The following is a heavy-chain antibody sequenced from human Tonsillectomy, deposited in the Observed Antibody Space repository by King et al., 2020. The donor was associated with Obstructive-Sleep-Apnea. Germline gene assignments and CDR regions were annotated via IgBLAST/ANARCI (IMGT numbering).Heavy chain of an antibody. CDR1: GFTFSSYA. CDR2: ISYDGSNK. V-gene: IGHV3-30*04. CDR3: ARDRGAGDFDY. J-gene: IGHJ4*02. D-gene: IGHD6-19*01. Sequence: VQLVESGGGVVQPGRSLRLSCAASGFTFSSYAMHWVRQAPGKGLEWVAVISYDGSNKYYADSVKGRFTISRDNPKNTLYLQMNSLRAEDTAVYYCARDRGAGDFDYWGQGTLVTVSS.